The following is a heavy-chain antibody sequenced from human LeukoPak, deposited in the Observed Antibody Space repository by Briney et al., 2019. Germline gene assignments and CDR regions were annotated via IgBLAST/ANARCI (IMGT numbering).Heavy chain of an antibody. Sequence: SETLSLTCAVYGGSFSGYYWSWIRQPPGKGLEWIGEINHSGSTNYNPSLKSRVTISVDTSKNQFSLKLSSVTAADTAVYYCARLRVRRLRFLEWLLSVGMDVWGQGTTVTVSS. CDR1: GGSFSGYY. V-gene: IGHV4-34*01. CDR2: INHSGST. CDR3: ARLRVRRLRFLEWLLSVGMDV. D-gene: IGHD3-3*01. J-gene: IGHJ6*02.